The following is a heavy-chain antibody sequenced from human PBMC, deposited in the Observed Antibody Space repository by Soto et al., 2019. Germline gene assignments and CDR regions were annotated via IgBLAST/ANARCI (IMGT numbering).Heavy chain of an antibody. CDR3: ARDLGGSYYAPVDY. D-gene: IGHD1-26*01. CDR2: ISAYKGNT. Sequence: ASVKVSCKASGYTFTSYGISWVRQAPGQGLEWMGWISAYKGNTRYAQKLQGRVTTTTDTSTSTAYMELRSLRSDDTAVYYCARDLGGSYYAPVDYWGQGTLVTVSS. V-gene: IGHV1-18*01. J-gene: IGHJ4*02. CDR1: GYTFTSYG.